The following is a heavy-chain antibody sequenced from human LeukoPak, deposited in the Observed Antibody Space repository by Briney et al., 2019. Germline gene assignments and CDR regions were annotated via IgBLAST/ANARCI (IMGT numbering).Heavy chain of an antibody. J-gene: IGHJ4*02. CDR1: GGSISSYY. CDR2: IYYSGST. Sequence: SETLSLTCTVSGGSISSYYWSWIRQPPGKGLEWIGYIYYSGSTNYNPTLKSRVTISVDTSKNQFSLKLSSVTAADTAVYYCARGADYYDSSGYVTRAVDYWGQGTLVTVSS. D-gene: IGHD3-22*01. CDR3: ARGADYYDSSGYVTRAVDY. V-gene: IGHV4-59*08.